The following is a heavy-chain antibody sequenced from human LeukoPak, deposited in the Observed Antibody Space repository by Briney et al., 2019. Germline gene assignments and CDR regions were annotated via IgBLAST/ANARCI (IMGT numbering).Heavy chain of an antibody. J-gene: IGHJ4*02. V-gene: IGHV3-23*01. CDR2: ISGRGDST. CDR3: ARGPGYLVLYFDY. CDR1: RFTFSSYA. D-gene: IGHD6-25*01. Sequence: GGSLRLSCAASRFTFSSYAMSWVRQAPGKGLEWVSTISGRGDSTYYADSVKGRFTISRDNAKNSLYLQMNSLRAEDTAVYYCARGPGYLVLYFDYWGQGTLVTVSS.